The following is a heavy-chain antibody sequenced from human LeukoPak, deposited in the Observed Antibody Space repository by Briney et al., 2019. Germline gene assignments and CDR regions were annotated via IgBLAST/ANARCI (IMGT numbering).Heavy chain of an antibody. Sequence: PSETLSLTCTVSGGSISSYYWSWIRQPPGKGLDWIGYIYYSGSTNYNPSLTSRVTISVDTPKNQFSLKLSSVTAADTAVYYCARSRYIVVVPAAMLGPSRNWFDPWGQGTLVTVSS. J-gene: IGHJ5*02. CDR2: IYYSGST. CDR1: GGSISSYY. D-gene: IGHD2-2*01. CDR3: ARSRYIVVVPAAMLGPSRNWFDP. V-gene: IGHV4-59*01.